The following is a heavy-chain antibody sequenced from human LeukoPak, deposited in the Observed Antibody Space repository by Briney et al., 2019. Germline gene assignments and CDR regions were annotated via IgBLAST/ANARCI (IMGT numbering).Heavy chain of an antibody. V-gene: IGHV4-59*12. Sequence: SETLSLTCTVSGGSISSYYWSWIRQPPGKGLEWIGYIYYSGSTNYNPSLKSRVTISVDTSKNQFSLKLSSVTAADTAVYYCARGLHYYYYYGMDVWGQGTTVTVSS. CDR1: GGSISSYY. J-gene: IGHJ6*02. CDR3: ARGLHYYYYYGMDV. CDR2: IYYSGST.